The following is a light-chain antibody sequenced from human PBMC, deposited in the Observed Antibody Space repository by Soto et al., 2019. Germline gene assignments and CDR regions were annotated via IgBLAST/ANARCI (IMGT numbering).Light chain of an antibody. J-gene: IGKJ1*01. Sequence: VMTQSPATLSVSPGERVTLSCRASQSVATNLAWYQQRPGQAPRLLIYGASKRAVGLPARFSGSGSGTDFTLTISSLQPEDIATYYCQNYHSAPWTFGQGTKVDNK. CDR1: QSVATN. CDR2: GAS. V-gene: IGKV3-15*01. CDR3: QNYHSAPWT.